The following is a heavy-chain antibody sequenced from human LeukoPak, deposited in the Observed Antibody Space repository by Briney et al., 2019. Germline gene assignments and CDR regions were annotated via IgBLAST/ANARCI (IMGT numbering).Heavy chain of an antibody. CDR3: ARDRITISYYYYMDV. CDR1: GYTFTSYY. Sequence: ASVKVSCKASGYTFTSYYMHWVRQAPGQGLEWMGIINPSGGSTSYAQKFQGRVTMTRDTSTSTVYMELSSLRSEDTAVYYCARDRITISYYYYMDVWGKGTTVTVSS. CDR2: INPSGGST. V-gene: IGHV1-46*01. D-gene: IGHD3-9*01. J-gene: IGHJ6*03.